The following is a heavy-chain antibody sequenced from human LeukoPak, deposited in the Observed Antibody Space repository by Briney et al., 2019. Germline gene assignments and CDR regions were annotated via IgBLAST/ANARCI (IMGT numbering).Heavy chain of an antibody. V-gene: IGHV4-39*07. J-gene: IGHJ5*02. Sequence: SETLSLTCTVSGGSISSNSYYWGWIRQPPGKGLEWIGSIYYSGTTHYSPSLESRVTISVDTSKNQFSLKLASVTAADTAIYYCAKGAGGFSYYNWFDPWGQGTLVTVSS. CDR3: AKGAGGFSYYNWFDP. D-gene: IGHD5-18*01. CDR1: GGSISSNSYY. CDR2: IYYSGTT.